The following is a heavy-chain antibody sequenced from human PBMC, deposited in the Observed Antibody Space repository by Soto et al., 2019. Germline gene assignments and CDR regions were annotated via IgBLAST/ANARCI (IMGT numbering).Heavy chain of an antibody. D-gene: IGHD4-17*01. CDR1: GFTFDDYA. J-gene: IGHJ6*02. Sequence: EVQLVESGGGLVQPGRSLRLSYAASGFTFDDYAMHWVRQAPGKGLEWVSGISWNSGSIGYADSVKGRFTISRDNAKNSLYLQMNSLRAEDTALYYCAKNDYGGLHGMDDWGQGTTVTVSS. V-gene: IGHV3-9*01. CDR3: AKNDYGGLHGMDD. CDR2: ISWNSGSI.